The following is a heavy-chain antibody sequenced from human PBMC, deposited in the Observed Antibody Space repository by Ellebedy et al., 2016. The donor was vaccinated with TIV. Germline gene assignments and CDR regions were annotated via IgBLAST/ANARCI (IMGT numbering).Heavy chain of an antibody. J-gene: IGHJ4*02. D-gene: IGHD2-21*02. CDR3: VRDSGCDGGDCPLDC. Sequence: PGGSLRLSCAASGFSVTAYAMYWVRQAPGKGLEWVSLISYDGGNKYYADSVKGRFTISRDNAKNSVSLQMNTLRAEDSALYYCVRDSGCDGGDCPLDCWGQGTLVIVSS. V-gene: IGHV3-30-3*01. CDR2: ISYDGGNK. CDR1: GFSVTAYA.